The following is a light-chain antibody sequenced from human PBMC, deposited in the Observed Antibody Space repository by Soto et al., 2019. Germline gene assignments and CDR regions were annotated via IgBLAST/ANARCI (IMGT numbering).Light chain of an antibody. CDR3: AAWDDSLSGRV. Sequence: QSALTQPASVSGSPGQSITISCTGTSSDIGSYNYVAWYQQFPGKTPKLIIYEVRNRPSGVSFRFSGSKSGNTASLTISGLQAEDEADYYCAAWDDSLSGRVFGGGTKLTVL. CDR1: SSDIGSYNY. CDR2: EVR. J-gene: IGLJ3*02. V-gene: IGLV2-14*01.